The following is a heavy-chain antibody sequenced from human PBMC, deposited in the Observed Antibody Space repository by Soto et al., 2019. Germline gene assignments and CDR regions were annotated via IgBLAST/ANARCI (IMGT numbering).Heavy chain of an antibody. J-gene: IGHJ6*03. CDR3: ARDTVLRFLEWPSSYYYYMDV. CDR1: GFTFISYA. V-gene: IGHV3-30*14. CDR2: ISFDGSTE. D-gene: IGHD3-3*01. Sequence: GSLRLSCAASGFTFISYAMHWVRQAPGKGLEWVAVISFDGSTEYYADSVKGRFTISRDNSKNTLYLQMNSLRAEDTAVYYCARDTVLRFLEWPSSYYYYMDVWGKGTTVTVSS.